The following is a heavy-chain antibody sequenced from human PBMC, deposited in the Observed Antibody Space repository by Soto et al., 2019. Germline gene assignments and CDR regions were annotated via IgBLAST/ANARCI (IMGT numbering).Heavy chain of an antibody. CDR3: ARYGVAYSSGHNLYYGMDV. J-gene: IGHJ6*02. Sequence: QVQLVQSGAEVKKPGASAKVSCKASGYTFTSYGISWVRQAPGQGLAWMGWISAYNGNTNYAQKLQGRVTMTTDTSTSTAYMELRSLRSDDTAVYYCARYGVAYSSGHNLYYGMDVWGQGTTVTVSS. CDR2: ISAYNGNT. V-gene: IGHV1-18*01. D-gene: IGHD6-19*01. CDR1: GYTFTSYG.